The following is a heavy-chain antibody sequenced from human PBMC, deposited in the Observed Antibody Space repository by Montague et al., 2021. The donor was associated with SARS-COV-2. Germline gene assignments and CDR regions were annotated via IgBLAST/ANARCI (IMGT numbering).Heavy chain of an antibody. CDR2: IYSSGRT. V-gene: IGHV3-53*01. CDR1: GLTVSSNY. J-gene: IGHJ4*02. CDR3: ARDFGESRDH. D-gene: IGHD3-10*01. Sequence: YLRLSCAASGLTVSSNYMSWVRQAPGKGLEWVSLIYSSGRTSYADSVKGRFTMSRDNSKNTLYLQMNSLRAEDTAVYYCARDFGESRDHWGQGTLVTVSS.